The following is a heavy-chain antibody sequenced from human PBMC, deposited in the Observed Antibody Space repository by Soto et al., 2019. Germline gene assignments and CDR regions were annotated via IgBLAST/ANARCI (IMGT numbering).Heavy chain of an antibody. D-gene: IGHD1-26*01. V-gene: IGHV4-59*01. CDR1: GGSISSYY. CDR2: IYYSGNT. Sequence: PSETLSLNCRVSGGSISSYYWSWIRQPPGEGLEWIGYIYYSGNTNYNPSLKSRVTISVDTSKNQFSLKLSSVTAADTAVYYCARGANWFDPRGQGTLVTVSS. J-gene: IGHJ5*02. CDR3: ARGANWFDP.